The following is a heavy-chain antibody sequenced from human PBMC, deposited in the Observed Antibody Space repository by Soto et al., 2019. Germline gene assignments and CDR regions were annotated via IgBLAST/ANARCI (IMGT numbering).Heavy chain of an antibody. Sequence: QVQLVQSGAEVKKPGASVKVSCKASGYTFTSYDINWVRQATGQGLEWMGWMNPNSGNTGNAQKFQDRVTMTRNTSRSIAYMELSSLRSEDTAVYYCARGPYLPIATCGMDVWGQGTTVTVS. D-gene: IGHD6-13*01. CDR1: GYTFTSYD. CDR3: ARGPYLPIATCGMDV. CDR2: MNPNSGNT. J-gene: IGHJ6*02. V-gene: IGHV1-8*01.